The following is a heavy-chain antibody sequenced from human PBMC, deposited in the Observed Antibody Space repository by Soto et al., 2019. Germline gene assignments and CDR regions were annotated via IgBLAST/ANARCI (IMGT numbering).Heavy chain of an antibody. V-gene: IGHV4-59*01. J-gene: IGHJ6*03. Sequence: SETLSLTCPFSGCSISSYYWSWIRQPPGKGLEWIGYIYYSGSTNYNPSLKSRVTISVDTSKNQFSLKLSSVTAADTAVYYCARGTGYCSGGSCYYYYMDVWGKGTTVTVSS. CDR2: IYYSGST. D-gene: IGHD2-15*01. CDR3: ARGTGYCSGGSCYYYYMDV. CDR1: GCSISSYY.